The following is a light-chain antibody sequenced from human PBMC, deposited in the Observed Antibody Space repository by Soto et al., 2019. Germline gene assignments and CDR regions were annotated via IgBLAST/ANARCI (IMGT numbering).Light chain of an antibody. CDR3: QQRRGT. CDR2: DAS. CDR1: QSVSTS. V-gene: IGKV3-11*01. Sequence: EIVLTQSPATLFLSPGERATLSCRASQSVSTSLAWYQQKPGQSPRLLISDASKRATGIPARFSGSGSGTDFTLTISSLEPEDFAVYYCQQRRGTFGQGTKLEIK. J-gene: IGKJ2*02.